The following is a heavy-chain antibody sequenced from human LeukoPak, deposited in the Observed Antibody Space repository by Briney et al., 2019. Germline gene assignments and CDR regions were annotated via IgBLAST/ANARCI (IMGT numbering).Heavy chain of an antibody. V-gene: IGHV1-2*02. D-gene: IGHD3-10*01. CDR2: INPNSGGT. Sequence: ASVKVSCKASGYTFTGYYMHWVRQAPGQGLEWMGWINPNSGGTNYAQKFQGRATMARDTSISTAYMELSRLRSDDTAVYYCARVSFGGDLDYWGQGTLVTVSS. CDR3: ARVSFGGDLDY. CDR1: GYTFTGYY. J-gene: IGHJ4*02.